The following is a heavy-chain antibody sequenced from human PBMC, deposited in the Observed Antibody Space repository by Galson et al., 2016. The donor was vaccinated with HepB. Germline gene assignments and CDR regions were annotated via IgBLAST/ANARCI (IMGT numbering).Heavy chain of an antibody. CDR2: ISWNSASI. Sequence: SLRLSCAGSGFRFDDYAMHWVRQVPGKGLEWVSSISWNSASIGYAASVKGRFTISRDNAKNSLYLQMNSLRAEDTALYYCAKDLAPGVIRPLRPYYGMDVWGQGTTVTVSS. CDR3: AKDLAPGVIRPLRPYYGMDV. J-gene: IGHJ6*02. CDR1: GFRFDDYA. D-gene: IGHD3-3*01. V-gene: IGHV3-9*01.